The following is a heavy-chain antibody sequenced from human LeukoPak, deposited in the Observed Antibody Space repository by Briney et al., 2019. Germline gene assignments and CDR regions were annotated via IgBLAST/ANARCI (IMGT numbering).Heavy chain of an antibody. J-gene: IGHJ4*02. CDR3: ARGRGLRYFDWLPTDY. D-gene: IGHD3-9*01. CDR1: GYTFTSYG. CDR2: MNPNSGNT. V-gene: IGHV1-8*02. Sequence: ASVKVSCKASGYTFTSYGISWVRQATGQGLEWMGWMNPNSGNTGYAQKFQGRVTMTRNTSISTAYMELSSLRSEDTAVYYCARGRGLRYFDWLPTDYWGQGTLVTVSS.